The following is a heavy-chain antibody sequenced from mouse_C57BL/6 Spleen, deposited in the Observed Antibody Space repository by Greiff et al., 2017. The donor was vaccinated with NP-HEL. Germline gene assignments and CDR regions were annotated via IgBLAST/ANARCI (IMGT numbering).Heavy chain of an antibody. CDR3: VRDGSWYFDV. Sequence: EVKLQESGGGLVQPKGSLKLSCAASGFSFNTYAMNWVRQAPGKGLEWVARIRSKSNNYATYYADSVKDRFTISRDDSESMLYLQMNNLKTEDTAMYYCVRDGSWYFDVWGTGTTVTVSS. D-gene: IGHD1-1*01. CDR1: GFSFNTYA. V-gene: IGHV10-1*01. CDR2: IRSKSNNYAT. J-gene: IGHJ1*03.